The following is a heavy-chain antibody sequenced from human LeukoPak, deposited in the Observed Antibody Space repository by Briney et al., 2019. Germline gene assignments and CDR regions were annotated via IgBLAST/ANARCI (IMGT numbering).Heavy chain of an antibody. CDR3: ARSNVAARRSYWYFDL. J-gene: IGHJ2*01. Sequence: ASVKVSCKASGYTFTSYGISWVRQAPGQGLEWMGWISAYNGNTNYAQKLQGRVTMTTDTSTSTAYMELRSLRSDDTAVYYCARSNVAARRSYWYFDLWGRGTLVTVSS. D-gene: IGHD6-6*01. CDR2: ISAYNGNT. CDR1: GYTFTSYG. V-gene: IGHV1-18*01.